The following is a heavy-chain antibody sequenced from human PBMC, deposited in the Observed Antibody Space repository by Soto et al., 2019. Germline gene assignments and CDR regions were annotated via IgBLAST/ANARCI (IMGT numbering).Heavy chain of an antibody. CDR1: GYTFTSYY. CDR2: INPSGGST. Sequence: ASVQVSCKASGYTFTSYYMHWVRQAPGQGLEWMGIINPSGGSTSYAQKFQGRVTMTRDTSTSTVYMGLSSLRSEDTAVYYCARKVWYDLGGMDVWGQGTTVTVSS. J-gene: IGHJ6*02. CDR3: ARKVWYDLGGMDV. D-gene: IGHD3-3*01. V-gene: IGHV1-46*01.